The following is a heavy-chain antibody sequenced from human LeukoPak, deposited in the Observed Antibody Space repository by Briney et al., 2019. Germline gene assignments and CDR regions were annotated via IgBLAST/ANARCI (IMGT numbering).Heavy chain of an antibody. CDR1: GFTVSSNY. CDR3: ARDISSGYYDAFDI. Sequence: GGSLTLSCAASGFTVSSNYMSWVRQAPGKGLEWVSIIYSGGSTYYADSVKGRFTISRDNSKNTLYLQMNSLRAEDTAVYYCARDISSGYYDAFDIWGQGTMVTVSS. V-gene: IGHV3-66*01. J-gene: IGHJ3*02. CDR2: IYSGGST. D-gene: IGHD3-22*01.